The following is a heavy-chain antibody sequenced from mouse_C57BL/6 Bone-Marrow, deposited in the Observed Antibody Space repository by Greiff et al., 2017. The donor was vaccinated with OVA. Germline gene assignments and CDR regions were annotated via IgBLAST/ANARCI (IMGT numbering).Heavy chain of an antibody. CDR2: INPNNGGT. CDR3: ARWGLLRAMDY. J-gene: IGHJ4*01. Sequence: EVQLQQSGPELVKPGASVKIPCKASGYTFTDYNMDWVKQSHGKSLEWIGDINPNNGGTIYNQKFKGKATLTVDKSSSTAYMELRSLTSEDTAVYYCARWGLLRAMDYWGQGTSVTVSS. D-gene: IGHD2-3*01. CDR1: GYTFTDYN. V-gene: IGHV1-18*01.